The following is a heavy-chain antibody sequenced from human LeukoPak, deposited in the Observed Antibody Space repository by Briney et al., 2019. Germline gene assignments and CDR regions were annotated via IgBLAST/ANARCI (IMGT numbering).Heavy chain of an antibody. V-gene: IGHV1-69*13. CDR1: GGTFSSYA. Sequence: ASVKVSCKASGGTFSSYAISWVRQAPGQGLEWMGGIIPIFGTANYAQKFQGRVTITADESTSAAYMELSSLRSKDTAVYYCAREGRVVAATYERAWFDPWGQGTLVTVSS. CDR3: AREGRVVAATYERAWFDP. D-gene: IGHD2-15*01. CDR2: IIPIFGTA. J-gene: IGHJ5*02.